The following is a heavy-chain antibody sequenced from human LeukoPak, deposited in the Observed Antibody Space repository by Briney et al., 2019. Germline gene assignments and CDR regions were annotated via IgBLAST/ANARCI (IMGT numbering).Heavy chain of an antibody. CDR3: ARGRGSYCSSTSCYAAGWFDP. CDR1: GFTFSSYV. J-gene: IGHJ5*02. Sequence: PGGSLRLSCAASGFTFSSYVMSWVRQAPGKGLEWVSAISGSGGSTYYADSVKGRFTISRDNSKNTLYLQMNSLRAEDTAVYYCARGRGSYCSSTSCYAAGWFDPWGQGTLVTVSS. D-gene: IGHD2-2*01. CDR2: ISGSGGST. V-gene: IGHV3-23*01.